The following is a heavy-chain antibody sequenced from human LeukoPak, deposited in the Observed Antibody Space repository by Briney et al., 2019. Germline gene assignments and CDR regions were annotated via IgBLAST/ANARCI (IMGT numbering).Heavy chain of an antibody. V-gene: IGHV4-34*01. D-gene: IGHD3-3*01. J-gene: IGHJ5*02. CDR1: GGSFSGYY. CDR3: ARGRITIS. Sequence: SEXLSLTCAVFGGSFSGYYWSWIRQPPGKGLEWIGEINHSGSTNYNPSLKSRVTISVHTSKNQFSLKLSSVTAADTSVYYCARGRITISWGQGTLVTVSS. CDR2: INHSGST.